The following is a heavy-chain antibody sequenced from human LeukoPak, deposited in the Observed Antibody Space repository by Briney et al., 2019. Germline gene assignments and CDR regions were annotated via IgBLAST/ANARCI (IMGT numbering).Heavy chain of an antibody. J-gene: IGHJ3*02. V-gene: IGHV3-30*18. CDR3: AKGAGYCSSTSCFDAFDI. D-gene: IGHD2-2*01. Sequence: PGRSLRLSCAASGFXFSSYGIHWVRQAPGKGLEWVAVISYDGSNKYYADSVKGRFTISRDNSKNTLYLQMNSLRAEDTAVYYCAKGAGYCSSTSCFDAFDIWGQGTMVTVSS. CDR1: GFXFSSYG. CDR2: ISYDGSNK.